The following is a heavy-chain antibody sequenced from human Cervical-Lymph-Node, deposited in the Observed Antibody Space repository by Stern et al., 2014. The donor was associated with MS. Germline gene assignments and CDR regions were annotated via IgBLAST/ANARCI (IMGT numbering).Heavy chain of an antibody. CDR2: ISWNRGSI. V-gene: IGHV3-9*01. Sequence: EVQLVESGGGLVQPGRSLRLSCAASGFTFDDYDMHWVRQVPGKGLEWVSSISWNRGSIGYAASVKGRFTISRDNARNSLYLQMNRLSAEDTALYYCAKDYSSSESYYGYGLDVWGQGTTVTVS. CDR1: GFTFDDYD. CDR3: AKDYSSSESYYGYGLDV. D-gene: IGHD1-26*01. J-gene: IGHJ6*02.